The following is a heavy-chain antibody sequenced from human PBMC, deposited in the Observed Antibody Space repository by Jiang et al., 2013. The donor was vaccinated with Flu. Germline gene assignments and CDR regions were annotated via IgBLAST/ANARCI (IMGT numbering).Heavy chain of an antibody. CDR3: AALESELVAADEAFDI. V-gene: IGHV7-4-1*02. J-gene: IGHJ3*02. CDR2: INTNTGNP. Sequence: QSGSELKKPGASVKVSCKASGYTFTSYAMNWVRQAPGQGLEWMGWINTNTGNPTYAQGFTGRFVFSLDTSVSTAYLQISSLKAEDTAVYYCAALESELVAADEAFDIWGQGTMVTVSS. CDR1: GYTFTSYA. D-gene: IGHD2-15*01.